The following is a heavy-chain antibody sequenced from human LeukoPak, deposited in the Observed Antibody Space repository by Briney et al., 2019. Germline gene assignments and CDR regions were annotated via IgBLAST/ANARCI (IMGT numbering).Heavy chain of an antibody. CDR2: IKQDGSEK. Sequence: GGSLRLSCAASGFTFSSYWMSWVRQAPGKGLEWVASIKQDGSEKYYVDSVKGRFTISRDNAKNSLYLQMNSLRAEDTAVYYCARWLQSLYYYDMDVWGQGTTVTVSS. CDR1: GFTFSSYW. V-gene: IGHV3-7*01. CDR3: ARWLQSLYYYDMDV. D-gene: IGHD5-24*01. J-gene: IGHJ6*02.